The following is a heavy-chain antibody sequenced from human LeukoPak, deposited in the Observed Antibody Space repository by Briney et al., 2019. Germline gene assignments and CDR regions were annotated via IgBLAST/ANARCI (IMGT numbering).Heavy chain of an antibody. Sequence: GGSLRLSCAASGFTFSNSAISWVRQVPAKGLEWVSVISASGGSTSYADSVRGRFTISRDNSKNSLYLQMNSLRAEDTAVYYCAKDKGWGYSAYDCYGMDVWGQGTTVTVSS. J-gene: IGHJ6*02. D-gene: IGHD1-26*01. CDR3: AKDKGWGYSAYDCYGMDV. V-gene: IGHV3-23*01. CDR2: ISASGGST. CDR1: GFTFSNSA.